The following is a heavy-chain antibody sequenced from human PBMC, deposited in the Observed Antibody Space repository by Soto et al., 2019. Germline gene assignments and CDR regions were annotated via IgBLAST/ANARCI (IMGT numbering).Heavy chain of an antibody. CDR3: ASNYGDYDDYYYMDV. D-gene: IGHD4-17*01. V-gene: IGHV1-69*02. CDR1: GGTFSSYT. Sequence: QVQLVQSGAEVKKPGSSVKVSCKASGGTFSSYTISWVRQAPGQGLEWMGRIIPILGIANYAQKFQGRVTITADKSTSTAYMELSSLRSEDTAVYYCASNYGDYDDYYYMDVWGKGTTVTVSS. J-gene: IGHJ6*03. CDR2: IIPILGIA.